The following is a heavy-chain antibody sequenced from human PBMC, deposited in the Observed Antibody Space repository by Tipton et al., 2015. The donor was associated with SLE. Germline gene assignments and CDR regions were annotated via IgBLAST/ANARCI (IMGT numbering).Heavy chain of an antibody. CDR1: GGSISSYY. D-gene: IGHD2/OR15-2a*01. Sequence: TLSLTCNVSGGSISSYYWSWIRQAPGKGLEWIGYVDYTGNSDYNPSLKDRVSISVDSSKKQFSLNLNSVTSADTAMYYCTRGNWRFYFFDYWGHGILVTVSS. J-gene: IGHJ4*01. CDR2: VDYTGNS. CDR3: TRGNWRFYFFDY. V-gene: IGHV4-59*01.